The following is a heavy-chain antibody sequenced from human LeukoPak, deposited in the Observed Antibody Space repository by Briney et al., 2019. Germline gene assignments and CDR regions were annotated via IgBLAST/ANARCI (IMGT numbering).Heavy chain of an antibody. CDR1: GYTFTSYA. CDR2: INTNTGNP. CDR3: ARVIQYNSGWGLGDYYYYMDV. D-gene: IGHD6-19*01. Sequence: GASVKVSCKASGYTFTSYAMNWVRQAPGQGLEWMGWINTNTGNPTYAQGFTGRFVFSLDTSVSTAYLQISSLKAEDTAVYYCARVIQYNSGWGLGDYYYYMDVWGKGTTVTVSS. V-gene: IGHV7-4-1*02. J-gene: IGHJ6*03.